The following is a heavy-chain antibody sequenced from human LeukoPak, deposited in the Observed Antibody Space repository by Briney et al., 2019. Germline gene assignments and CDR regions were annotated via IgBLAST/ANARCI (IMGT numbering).Heavy chain of an antibody. CDR1: GFTFSSYS. J-gene: IGHJ4*02. V-gene: IGHV4-34*01. Sequence: PGGSLRLSCAASGFTFSSYSMNWVRQPPGKGLEWIGEINHSGSTNYNPSLKSRVTISVDTSKNQFSLKLSSVTAADTAVYYCARGNEFCSSTSCYVLFDYWGQGTLVTVSS. CDR3: ARGNEFCSSTSCYVLFDY. D-gene: IGHD2-2*01. CDR2: INHSGST.